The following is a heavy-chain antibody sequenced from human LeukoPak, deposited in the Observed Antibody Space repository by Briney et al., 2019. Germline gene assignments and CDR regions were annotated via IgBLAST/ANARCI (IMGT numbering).Heavy chain of an antibody. Sequence: SETLSLTCTVSGYSISSGYYWGWIRQPPGKGLEWLGYIYYSGSSNYNPSLKSRVTMSADTSKNQFSLKLSSVTAADTAVYYCARVPRSYYYYYMDVWGKGTTVTISS. J-gene: IGHJ6*03. CDR3: ARVPRSYYYYYMDV. CDR1: GYSISSGYY. V-gene: IGHV4-38-2*02. CDR2: IYYSGSS.